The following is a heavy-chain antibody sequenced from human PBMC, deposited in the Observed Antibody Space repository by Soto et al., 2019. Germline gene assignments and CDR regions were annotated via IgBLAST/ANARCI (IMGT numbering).Heavy chain of an antibody. Sequence: GGSLRLSCAASGVTFSSYSMNWVRQAPGKGLEWVSYISASSSTIYYADSVKGRFTISRDNAKNSLYLQMNSLRAEDTAVYYCARDHYYGTDHAFDIWGQGTMVTVSS. CDR2: ISASSSTI. V-gene: IGHV3-48*01. CDR1: GVTFSSYS. J-gene: IGHJ3*02. CDR3: ARDHYYGTDHAFDI. D-gene: IGHD3-10*01.